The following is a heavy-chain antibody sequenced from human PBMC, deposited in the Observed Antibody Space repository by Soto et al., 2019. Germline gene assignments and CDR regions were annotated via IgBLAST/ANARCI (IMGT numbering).Heavy chain of an antibody. Sequence: QVQLVQSGAVVKKPGSSVKVSCKASGGTFSSNAISWVRQAPGQGLEWMGGIIPIFGTANYAQKFQGRVTITGDESTGTPCMALRSQRSEDRAVYYCARHPGGRGSHYGREVWGQGTTVPVSS. CDR1: GGTFSSNA. D-gene: IGHD2-15*01. J-gene: IGHJ6*02. CDR3: ARHPGGRGSHYGREV. V-gene: IGHV1-69*12. CDR2: IIPIFGTA.